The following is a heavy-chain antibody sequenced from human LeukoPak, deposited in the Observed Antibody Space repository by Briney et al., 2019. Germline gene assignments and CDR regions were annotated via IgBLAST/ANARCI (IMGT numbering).Heavy chain of an antibody. V-gene: IGHV3-23*01. Sequence: GGSLRLSCAASGFTFSNYAMSWVRQAPGKGLEWVSTISDSGGRTYYADSVKGRFTISRDDSKNTLYLQMNSLRTEDTALYYCARYCSSTNCQDYWGQGTLVTVSS. J-gene: IGHJ4*02. D-gene: IGHD2-2*01. CDR3: ARYCSSTNCQDY. CDR1: GFTFSNYA. CDR2: ISDSGGRT.